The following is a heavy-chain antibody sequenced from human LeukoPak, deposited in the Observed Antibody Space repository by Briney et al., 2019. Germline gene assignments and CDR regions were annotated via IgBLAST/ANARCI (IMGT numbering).Heavy chain of an antibody. CDR2: IYYSGST. Sequence: PSQTLSLTCTVSGGSISSGGYYWSWIRQHPGKGLEWIGYIYYSGSTYYNPSLKSRVTISVDTSKNQFSLKLSSVTAADTVVYYCARDGSGAIDYWGQGTLVTVSS. CDR3: ARDGSGAIDY. D-gene: IGHD3-10*01. J-gene: IGHJ4*02. V-gene: IGHV4-31*03. CDR1: GGSISSGGYY.